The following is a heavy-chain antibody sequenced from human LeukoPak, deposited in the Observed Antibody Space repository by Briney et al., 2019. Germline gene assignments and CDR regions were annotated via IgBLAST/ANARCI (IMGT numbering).Heavy chain of an antibody. J-gene: IGHJ4*02. Sequence: SETLSLTCPVSGGSISSYYWSWIRQPPGKGLEWIAYIYYSGSTNYNPSLKSRVTISVDTSKNQFSLKLSSVTAADTAVYYCARSVEMASIDYWGQGTLVTVSS. D-gene: IGHD5-24*01. CDR2: IYYSGST. CDR3: ARSVEMASIDY. V-gene: IGHV4-59*01. CDR1: GGSISSYY.